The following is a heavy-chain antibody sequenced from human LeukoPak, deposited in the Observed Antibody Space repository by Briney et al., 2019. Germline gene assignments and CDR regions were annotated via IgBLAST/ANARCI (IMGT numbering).Heavy chain of an antibody. CDR3: VRDRDWGFDY. CDR1: GFTFSSYG. D-gene: IGHD3/OR15-3a*01. V-gene: IGHV3-30*03. CDR2: ISYDGSNK. Sequence: QPGRSLRLSCAASGFTFSSYGMHWVRQAPGKGLEWVAVISYDGSNKYYADSVKGRFTISRDNSKNTLSLQMNSLRAEDTAVYYCVRDRDWGFDYWGQGTLVTVSS. J-gene: IGHJ4*02.